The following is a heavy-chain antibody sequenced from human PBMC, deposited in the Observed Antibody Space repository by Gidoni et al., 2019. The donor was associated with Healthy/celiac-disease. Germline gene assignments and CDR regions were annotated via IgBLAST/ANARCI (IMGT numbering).Heavy chain of an antibody. CDR1: GFTFSRYA. D-gene: IGHD3-3*01. V-gene: IGHV3-23*01. Sequence: EVHLLASGGGLVQPVWSLRLSFSASGFTFSRYAMSWVRQAPGKGLEWVSAIMGSGGSTYYADSVKGRFTISRDNSKNTLYLQMNSLRAEDTAVYYGAKVRKIFGVGKRVNWGKGTLVTVSS. J-gene: IGHJ4*02. CDR3: AKVRKIFGVGKRVN. CDR2: IMGSGGST.